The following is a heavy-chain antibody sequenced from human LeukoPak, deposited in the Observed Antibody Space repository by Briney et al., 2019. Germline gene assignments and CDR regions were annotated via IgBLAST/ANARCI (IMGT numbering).Heavy chain of an antibody. J-gene: IGHJ4*02. V-gene: IGHV3-23*01. CDR3: AKGGGGSGYSQSDC. CDR2: IGSSGDTT. CDR1: GFTFSSYA. D-gene: IGHD3-22*01. Sequence: GGSLRLSCAASGFTFSSYAMSWVRQAPGTGLEWVSTIGSSGDTTYYAGSVKGRFTISRDNSRNTLYLQMNSLRAEDTAVYYCAKGGGGSGYSQSDCWGQGTLVTVSS.